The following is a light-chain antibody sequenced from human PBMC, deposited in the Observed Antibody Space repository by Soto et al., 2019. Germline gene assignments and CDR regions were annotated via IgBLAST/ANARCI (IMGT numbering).Light chain of an antibody. Sequence: DIQMTQSPSTLSGSVGDRVTIACRASQTISSWFAWYQQKPGKAPKLLIYKASTLKSGVPSRFGGSRSGTEFTHTISSLQPDDFATYYCQHYNSYSEAFGQGTKVELK. CDR2: KAS. J-gene: IGKJ1*01. V-gene: IGKV1-5*03. CDR3: QHYNSYSEA. CDR1: QTISSW.